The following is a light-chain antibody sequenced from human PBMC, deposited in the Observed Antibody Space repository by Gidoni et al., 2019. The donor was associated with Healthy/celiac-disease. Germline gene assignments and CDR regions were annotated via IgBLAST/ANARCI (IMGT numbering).Light chain of an antibody. CDR1: QSLLHSNGYNY. Sequence: DIVMTQSPLYLPVTPGEPASISCRSSQSLLHSNGYNYFDWYLQKPGQSPQILIYLGSNRASGVPDRFSGSASDTDFTLKISRVEAEDVGVYYCMQALQTPYTFGQGTKLEIK. CDR3: MQALQTPYT. V-gene: IGKV2-28*01. J-gene: IGKJ2*01. CDR2: LGS.